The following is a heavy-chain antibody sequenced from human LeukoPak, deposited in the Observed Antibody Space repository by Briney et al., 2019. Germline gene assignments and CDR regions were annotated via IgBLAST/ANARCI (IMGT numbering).Heavy chain of an antibody. CDR3: ARSEGEAALIIDY. Sequence: GGSLRLSCAASGFTFSSYWMSWVRQAPGKGLEWVANIKQDGSEKYYVDSVKGRFTISRDNAKDSLYLQMNSLRAEDTAVYYCARSEGEAALIIDYWGQGTLVTVSS. D-gene: IGHD6-6*01. V-gene: IGHV3-7*01. CDR1: GFTFSSYW. J-gene: IGHJ4*02. CDR2: IKQDGSEK.